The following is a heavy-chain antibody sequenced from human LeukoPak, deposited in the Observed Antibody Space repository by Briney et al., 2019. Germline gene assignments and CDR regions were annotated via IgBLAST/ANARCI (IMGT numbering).Heavy chain of an antibody. CDR3: AHRGYTYAFDP. D-gene: IGHD5-18*01. J-gene: IGHJ5*02. Sequence: SGPTLVNPTQTLTLTCTFSGFSLSTSGVGVGWIRQPPGKALEWLAIIYWNDDKRYSPSLSSRLTITKDTSKNQVVLTMTNMDPVDTATYYCAHRGYTYAFDPWGQGTLVTVSS. CDR1: GFSLSTSGVG. CDR2: IYWNDDK. V-gene: IGHV2-5*01.